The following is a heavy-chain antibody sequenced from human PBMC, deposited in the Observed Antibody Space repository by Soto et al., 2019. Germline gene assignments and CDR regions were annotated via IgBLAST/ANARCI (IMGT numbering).Heavy chain of an antibody. CDR2: IYYSGST. J-gene: IGHJ4*02. CDR1: GGSISSINW. Sequence: PSETLSLTCAVSGGSISSINWWSWVRQSPGKGLEWIGEIYYSGSTYYNPSLKSRVTISVDTSKNQFSLKLSSVTAADTAVYYCARHNSSGWLKYYFDYWGQGTLVTVSS. V-gene: IGHV4-4*02. CDR3: ARHNSSGWLKYYFDY. D-gene: IGHD6-19*01.